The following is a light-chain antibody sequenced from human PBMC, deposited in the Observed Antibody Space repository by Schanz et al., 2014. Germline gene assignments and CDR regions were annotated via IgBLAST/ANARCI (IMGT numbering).Light chain of an antibody. CDR3: QQYGSSPLMYT. V-gene: IGKV3-20*01. CDR2: AAS. J-gene: IGKJ2*01. Sequence: EIVLTQSPGTLSLSPGERATLSCRASVSVSSNYLAWYQQKPGQAPRLLIYAASRRAPGIPDRFSGSGSGTDFTLTISRLEPEDFAVYYCQQYGSSPLMYTFGQGTKLEIK. CDR1: VSVSSNY.